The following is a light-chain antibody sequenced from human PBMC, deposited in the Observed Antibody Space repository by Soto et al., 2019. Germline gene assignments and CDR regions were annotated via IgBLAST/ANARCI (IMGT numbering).Light chain of an antibody. Sequence: QSVLTQPASVSGSPGQSITISCTGTSSDVGSCNCVSWYQQHPGKAPTLMIYDVNKRPSGISNRFSGSKSGNTASLTISGLQAEDEADYYCCSSVGSPNWVFGGGTQLTVL. J-gene: IGLJ3*02. CDR1: SSDVGSCNC. CDR3: CSSVGSPNWV. V-gene: IGLV2-23*02. CDR2: DVN.